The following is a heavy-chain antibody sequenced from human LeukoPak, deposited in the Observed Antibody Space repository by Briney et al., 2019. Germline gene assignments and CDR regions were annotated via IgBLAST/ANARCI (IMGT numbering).Heavy chain of an antibody. J-gene: IGHJ4*02. Sequence: PGVSLRLSCAASVFTFSSYGMHWVRQAPGKGLEWVAFIRYDGSNKYYADSVKGRFTISRDNSKNTLYLQMNSLRAEDTAVYYCAKDPSDIVVVPAAMSGYFAYWGQGTLVTVSS. V-gene: IGHV3-30*02. CDR2: IRYDGSNK. D-gene: IGHD2-2*01. CDR3: AKDPSDIVVVPAAMSGYFAY. CDR1: VFTFSSYG.